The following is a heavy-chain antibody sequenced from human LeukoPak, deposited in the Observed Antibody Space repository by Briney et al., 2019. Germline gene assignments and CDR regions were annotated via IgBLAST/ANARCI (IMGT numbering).Heavy chain of an antibody. CDR3: AREWSGFDF. CDR2: IYYTGTT. Sequence: PSETLSLTCTVSGGSISINSYYWAWIRQPTGKGLEWIGSIYYTGTTYYNPSLKNRVTISVDTSNNQFSLRLTSVTAADTAVYYCAREWSGFDFWGQGIMVTVSS. V-gene: IGHV4-39*07. CDR1: GGSISINSYY. J-gene: IGHJ3*01. D-gene: IGHD2-15*01.